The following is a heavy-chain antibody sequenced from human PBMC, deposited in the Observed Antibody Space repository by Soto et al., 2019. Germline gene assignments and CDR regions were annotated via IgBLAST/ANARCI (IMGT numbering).Heavy chain of an antibody. V-gene: IGHV3-33*01. CDR1: GFTFSSYG. CDR3: ARDQRAVAGTKNYYYYGMDV. CDR2: IWYDGSNK. Sequence: GGSLRLSCAASGFTFSSYGMHWVRQAPGKGLEWVAVIWYDGSNKYYADSVKGRFTISRDNSKNTLYLQMNSLRAEDTAVYYCARDQRAVAGTKNYYYYGMDVWGQGTTVTVSS. D-gene: IGHD6-19*01. J-gene: IGHJ6*02.